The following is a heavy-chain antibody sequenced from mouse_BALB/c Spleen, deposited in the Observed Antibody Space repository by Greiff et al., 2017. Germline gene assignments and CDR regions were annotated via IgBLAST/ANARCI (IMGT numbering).Heavy chain of an antibody. CDR2: IYPRDGDT. Sequence: QVQLQQSGAELVRPGSSVKISCKASGYAFSSYWMNWVKQRPGQGLEWIGQIYPRDGDTNYNGKFKGKATLTADKSSSTAYMQLSSLTSEDSAVYFCARDYGNPYYFDYWGQGTTLTVSS. CDR1: GYAFSSYW. J-gene: IGHJ2*01. V-gene: IGHV1-80*01. D-gene: IGHD2-1*01. CDR3: ARDYGNPYYFDY.